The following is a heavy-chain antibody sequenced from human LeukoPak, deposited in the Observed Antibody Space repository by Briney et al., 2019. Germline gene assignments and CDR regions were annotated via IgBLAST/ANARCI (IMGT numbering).Heavy chain of an antibody. D-gene: IGHD3-10*01. CDR1: GFTFSSYT. Sequence: PGGSLRLSCAASGFTFSSYTMNWVRQAPGKGLEWVSSITSSSSYIYYADSVMGRFTISRDNANNSLYLQMNSLRAEDTAVYYCTRHRSIWFGELSASFDYWGQGTLVTVSS. J-gene: IGHJ4*02. CDR2: ITSSSSYI. V-gene: IGHV3-21*01. CDR3: TRHRSIWFGELSASFDY.